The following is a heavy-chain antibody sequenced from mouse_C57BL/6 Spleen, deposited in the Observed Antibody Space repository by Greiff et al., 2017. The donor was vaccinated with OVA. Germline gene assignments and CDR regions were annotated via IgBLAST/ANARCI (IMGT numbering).Heavy chain of an antibody. Sequence: QVQLKQSGPGLVQPSQSLSITCTVSGFSLTSYGVHWVRQSPGKGLEWLGVIWSGGSTDYNAAFISRLSISKDNSKSQVFFKMNSLQADDTAIYYCARRRDYDEEFAYWGQGTLVTVSA. CDR2: IWSGGST. D-gene: IGHD2-4*01. CDR3: ARRRDYDEEFAY. CDR1: GFSLTSYG. J-gene: IGHJ3*01. V-gene: IGHV2-2*01.